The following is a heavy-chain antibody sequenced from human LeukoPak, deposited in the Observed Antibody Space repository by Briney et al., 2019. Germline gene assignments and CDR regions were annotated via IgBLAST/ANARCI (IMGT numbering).Heavy chain of an antibody. Sequence: PGGSLRLSCAASGFTFSSDSMNWVRQAPGKGLEWVSSISSSSSYIYYADSVKGRFTISRDNAKNSLYLHMNSLRAEDTAVYYCARDQVGLNWFDPWGQGTLVTVSS. J-gene: IGHJ5*02. V-gene: IGHV3-21*01. D-gene: IGHD1-26*01. CDR3: ARDQVGLNWFDP. CDR1: GFTFSSDS. CDR2: ISSSSSYI.